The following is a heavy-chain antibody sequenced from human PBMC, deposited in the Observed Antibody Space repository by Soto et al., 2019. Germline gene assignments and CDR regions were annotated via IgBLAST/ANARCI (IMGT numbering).Heavy chain of an antibody. CDR3: XXXXXXWETY. CDR1: GFTFSSYW. V-gene: IGHV3-74*01. CDR2: INSDGSST. J-gene: IGHJ4*02. D-gene: IGHD1-26*01. Sequence: EVQLMESGGGLVQPGGSLRLSCAASGFTFSSYWMHWVRQAPGKGLVWVSRINSDGSSTTYADSVKGRFTISRDNAKNTLYLQMNSLRAEXTAVXXXXXXXXXWETYWGQGTLVTVSS.